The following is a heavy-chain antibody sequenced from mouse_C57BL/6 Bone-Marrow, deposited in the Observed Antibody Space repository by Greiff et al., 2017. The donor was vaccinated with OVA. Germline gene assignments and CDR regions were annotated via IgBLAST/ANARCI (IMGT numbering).Heavy chain of an antibody. Sequence: QVQLQQPGAELVKPGASVKMSCKASGYTFTSYWITWVKQRPGQGLEWIGDIYPGSGSTNYNEKFKSKATMTVDTSSSTAYMQLSILTSEDVAVYYCARGGGGSYAMDYWGQGTSVTVSS. J-gene: IGHJ4*01. CDR2: IYPGSGST. CDR1: GYTFTSYW. CDR3: ARGGGGSYAMDY. V-gene: IGHV1-55*01.